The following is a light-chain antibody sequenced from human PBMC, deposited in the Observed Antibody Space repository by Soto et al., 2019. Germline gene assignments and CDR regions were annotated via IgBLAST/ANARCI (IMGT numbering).Light chain of an antibody. CDR3: SSYTSSSTRV. J-gene: IGLJ1*01. CDR2: DVS. CDR1: SSDVGGYNS. V-gene: IGLV2-14*01. Sequence: QSVLTQPASVSGSPGRSITISCTGTSSDVGGYNSVSWYQQHPGKAPKLMIYDVSNRPSGVSNRFSGSKSGNTASLTISGLQAEDEADYYCSSYTSSSTRVFGTGTKLPVL.